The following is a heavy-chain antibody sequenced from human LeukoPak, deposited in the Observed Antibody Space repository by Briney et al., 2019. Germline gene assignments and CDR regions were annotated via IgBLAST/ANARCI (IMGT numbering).Heavy chain of an antibody. CDR2: TRNKASSYTT. J-gene: IGHJ4*02. CDR1: GFTFSDHY. D-gene: IGHD3-22*01. Sequence: QTGGSLRLSCAASGFTFSDHYMDWVRQAPVKGLEWVGRTRNKASSYTTEYAASVKGRFTISRDDSKNSLYLQMNSLKTEDTAVYYCAREFYYDSSGYVIDYWGQGTLVTVSS. CDR3: AREFYYDSSGYVIDY. V-gene: IGHV3-72*01.